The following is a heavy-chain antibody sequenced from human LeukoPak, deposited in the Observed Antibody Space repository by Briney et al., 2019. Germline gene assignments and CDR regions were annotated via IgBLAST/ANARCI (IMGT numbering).Heavy chain of an antibody. Sequence: PGGSLRLSCAASGFTVSSNYMSWVRQAPGKGLEWVSVIYSGGSTYYADSVKGRFTISRDNSKNTLYLQMNSLRAEDTAVYYCASSALMATIDYWGQGTLVTVSS. CDR3: ASSALMATIDY. V-gene: IGHV3-53*01. J-gene: IGHJ4*02. D-gene: IGHD5-24*01. CDR1: GFTVSSNY. CDR2: IYSGGST.